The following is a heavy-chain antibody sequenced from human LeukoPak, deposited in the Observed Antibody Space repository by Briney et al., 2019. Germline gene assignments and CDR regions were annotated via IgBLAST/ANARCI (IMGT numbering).Heavy chain of an antibody. J-gene: IGHJ5*02. Sequence: GGSLRLSCAASGFTFSGSAIHWVRQASGKGLEWVGRIRSKANSYATTYAASVKGRFTISRDDSKNTASLQMDSLKIEDTAIYYCIRHYFDTSGYYYGSWGQGTLVTVSS. D-gene: IGHD3-22*01. CDR3: IRHYFDTSGYYYGS. CDR2: IRSKANSYAT. V-gene: IGHV3-73*01. CDR1: GFTFSGSA.